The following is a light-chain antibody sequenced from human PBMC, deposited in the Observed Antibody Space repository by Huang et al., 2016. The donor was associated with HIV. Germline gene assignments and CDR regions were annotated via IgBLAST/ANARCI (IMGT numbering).Light chain of an antibody. J-gene: IGKJ1*01. CDR1: QSVTTN. CDR3: QQYNNWPRT. Sequence: EIVMTQSPATLSVSPGERATLSCGAIQSVTTNLAGYQQKPGQAPRLLIYGASTRATVIPARFSGSGSGTEFTLTITRLQSEDFAVYYCQQYNNWPRTFGQGTKVEIK. V-gene: IGKV3-15*01. CDR2: GAS.